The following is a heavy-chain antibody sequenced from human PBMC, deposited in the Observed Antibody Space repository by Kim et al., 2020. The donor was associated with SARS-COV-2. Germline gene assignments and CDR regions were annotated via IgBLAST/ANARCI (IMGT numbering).Heavy chain of an antibody. CDR3: ARVLDIVTTIDY. V-gene: IGHV7-4-1*02. D-gene: IGHD5-12*01. Sequence: PTYAEGFTGRFVFTLDPSASTAYLQINSLRPEDTAVYYCARVLDIVTTIDYWGQGTLVTVSS. CDR2: P. J-gene: IGHJ4*02.